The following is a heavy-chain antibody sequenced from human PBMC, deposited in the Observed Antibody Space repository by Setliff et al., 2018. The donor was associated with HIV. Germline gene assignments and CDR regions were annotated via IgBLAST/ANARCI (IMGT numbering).Heavy chain of an antibody. V-gene: IGHV3-23*03. D-gene: IGHD3-10*01. CDR2: IFSGGDST. CDR1: GFTFSSYA. CDR3: ARYVRPPYYFDY. Sequence: PGGSLRLSCAASGFTFSSYAMTWVRQAPGKGVEWVSVIFSGGDSTYYADSVTGRFIISRDNSKNTLYLQMKSLRAEDTAVYFCARYVRPPYYFDYWGQGALVTVSS. J-gene: IGHJ4*02.